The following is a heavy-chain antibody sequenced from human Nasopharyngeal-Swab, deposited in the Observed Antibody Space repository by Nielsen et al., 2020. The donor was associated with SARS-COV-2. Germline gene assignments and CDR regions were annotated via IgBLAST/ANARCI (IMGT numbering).Heavy chain of an antibody. CDR1: GYTFTSYD. CDR3: ARVGDSSGYYYDDAFDI. CDR2: MNPNSGNT. V-gene: IGHV1-8*01. J-gene: IGHJ3*02. Sequence: ASVKVSCKASGYTFTSYDINWVRQATGQGFAWMGWMNPNSGNTGYAQKFQGRVTMTRNTSISTAYMELSSLRSEDTAVYYCARVGDSSGYYYDDAFDIWGQGTMVTVSS. D-gene: IGHD3-22*01.